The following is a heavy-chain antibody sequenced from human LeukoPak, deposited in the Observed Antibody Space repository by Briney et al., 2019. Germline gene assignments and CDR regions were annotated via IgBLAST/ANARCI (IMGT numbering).Heavy chain of an antibody. CDR3: AACSGGSCYEFDP. D-gene: IGHD2-15*01. CDR1: GGTFSSYA. CDR2: IIPIFGTA. J-gene: IGHJ5*02. Sequence: SVKVSCKAPGGTFSSYAISWVRQAPGQGLEWMGRIIPIFGTANYAQKFQGRVTITTDESTSTAYMELSSLRSEDTAVYYCAACSGGSCYEFDPWGQGTLVTVSS. V-gene: IGHV1-69*05.